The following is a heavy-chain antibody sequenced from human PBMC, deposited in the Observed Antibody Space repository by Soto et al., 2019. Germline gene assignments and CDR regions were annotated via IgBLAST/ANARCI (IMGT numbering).Heavy chain of an antibody. D-gene: IGHD3-22*01. J-gene: IGHJ4*02. CDR2: INHSGST. Sequence: PSETLSLTCAVYGGSFSGYYWSWIRQPPGKGLEWIGEINHSGSTNYNPSLKSRVTISVDTSKNQFSLKLSSVTAADTAVYYCARGYYYDSSGYYTPVWGQGTLVTVSS. CDR3: ARGYYYDSSGYYTPV. CDR1: GGSFSGYY. V-gene: IGHV4-34*01.